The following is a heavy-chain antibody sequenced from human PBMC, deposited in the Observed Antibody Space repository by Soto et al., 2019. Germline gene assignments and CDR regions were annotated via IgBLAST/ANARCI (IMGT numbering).Heavy chain of an antibody. J-gene: IGHJ3*02. CDR1: GYTLTELS. V-gene: IGHV1-24*01. CDR3: ATARHSHHAFDI. CDR2: FDPEDGET. Sequence: ASVKVSCKVSGYTLTELSMHWVRQAPGKGLEWMGGFDPEDGETIYAQKFQGRVTMTEDTSTDTAYMELSSLRFEDTAVYYCATARHSHHAFDIWGQGTMVTVSS. D-gene: IGHD6-13*01.